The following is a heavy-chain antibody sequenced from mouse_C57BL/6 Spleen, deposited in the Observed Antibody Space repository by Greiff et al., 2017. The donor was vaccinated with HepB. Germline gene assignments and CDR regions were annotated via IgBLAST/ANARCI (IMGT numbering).Heavy chain of an antibody. Sequence: QVQLQQPGAELVKPGASVKLSCKASGYTFTSYWMHWVKQRPGQGLEWIGMIHPNSGSTNYNEKFKSKATLTVDKSSSTAYMQLSSLTSEDSAVYYCARRPYDGAWFAYWGQGTLVTVPA. CDR1: GYTFTSYW. CDR3: ARRPYDGAWFAY. CDR2: IHPNSGST. V-gene: IGHV1-64*01. J-gene: IGHJ3*01. D-gene: IGHD2-3*01.